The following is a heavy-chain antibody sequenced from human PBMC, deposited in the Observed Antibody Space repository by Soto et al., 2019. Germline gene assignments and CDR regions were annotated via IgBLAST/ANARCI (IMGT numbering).Heavy chain of an antibody. D-gene: IGHD3-16*01. V-gene: IGHV3-33*05. J-gene: IGHJ4*02. Sequence: QVQLVESGGGVVQPGKSLRLSCAASGFTFSGNGMHWVRQGPGKGLEWVASIAFDGSKVYYADSVQGRFTISRDNANSRLDLQMNSLRAEDTAIYYCARGVGDYAFFDWGQGAIVTVSS. CDR2: IAFDGSKV. CDR1: GFTFSGNG. CDR3: ARGVGDYAFFD.